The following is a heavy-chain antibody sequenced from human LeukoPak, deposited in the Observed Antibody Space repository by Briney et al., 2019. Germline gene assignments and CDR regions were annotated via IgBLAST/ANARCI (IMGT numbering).Heavy chain of an antibody. CDR1: GGSFSGYY. Sequence: SETLSLTCAVYGGSFSGYYWSWIRQPPGKGLEWIGEINHSGSTNYNPSLKSRVTISVDTSKNQFSLKLSSVTAADTAVYYCARGPRYCSSTSCYRPYGRTYYFDYWGQGTLVTVSS. CDR3: ARGPRYCSSTSCYRPYGRTYYFDY. J-gene: IGHJ4*02. D-gene: IGHD2-2*02. CDR2: INHSGST. V-gene: IGHV4-34*01.